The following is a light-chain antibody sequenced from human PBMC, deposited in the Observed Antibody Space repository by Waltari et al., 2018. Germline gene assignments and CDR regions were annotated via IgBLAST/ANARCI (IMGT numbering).Light chain of an antibody. Sequence: EIVLPQSPAILSFSPGERATLSCRASQSVGTYLAWYQQRPGQSPRLLIYDASFSATGIPARFSGSGSETDFTLTISSLQPEDFAVYYCQQRRNWPLTFGGGTRVQI. J-gene: IGKJ4*01. V-gene: IGKV3-11*01. CDR1: QSVGTY. CDR3: QQRRNWPLT. CDR2: DAS.